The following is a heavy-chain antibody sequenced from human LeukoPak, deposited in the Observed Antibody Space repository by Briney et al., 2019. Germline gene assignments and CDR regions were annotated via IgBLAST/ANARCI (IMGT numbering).Heavy chain of an antibody. CDR1: GYSFTGYY. Sequence: GASVKVSCKASGYSFTGYYMHWVRQAPGQGLEWMGRINPNSGGTNYAQKFQGRVTMTRDTSISTAYMELSRLRSDDTAVYYCARKGLRFDWFDPWGQGTLVTVSS. J-gene: IGHJ5*02. CDR2: INPNSGGT. CDR3: ARKGLRFDWFDP. V-gene: IGHV1-2*06. D-gene: IGHD5-12*01.